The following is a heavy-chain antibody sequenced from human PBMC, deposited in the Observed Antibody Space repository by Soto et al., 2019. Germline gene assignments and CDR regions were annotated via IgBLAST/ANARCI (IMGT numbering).Heavy chain of an antibody. CDR2: INSDGSFT. CDR3: SKRKYCPSTTCFDY. CDR1: GFTFSNYW. J-gene: IGHJ4*02. V-gene: IGHV3-74*01. Sequence: GGSLRLSCAASGFTFSNYWMHWVRQAPGKGLVWVSRINSDGSFTSYADSVKGRFTISRDNAKNTLYLQMNSLRAEDTAVYYCSKRKYCPSTTCFDYWGQGTQVTVSS. D-gene: IGHD2-2*01.